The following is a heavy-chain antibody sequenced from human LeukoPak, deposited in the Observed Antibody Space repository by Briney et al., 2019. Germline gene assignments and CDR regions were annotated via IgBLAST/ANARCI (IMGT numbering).Heavy chain of an antibody. Sequence: SQTLSLTCAISGDSLSNNNVAWNWIRQSPSRGLEWLGRTYYRSKWNTDYAVSVKSRITINSDTSKNRFSLQLNSVTPEDTAVYYCARGCYSSFDYWDQGTLVTVSS. V-gene: IGHV6-1*01. CDR3: ARGCYSSFDY. J-gene: IGHJ4*02. CDR2: TYYRSKWNT. CDR1: GDSLSNNNVA. D-gene: IGHD5-18*01.